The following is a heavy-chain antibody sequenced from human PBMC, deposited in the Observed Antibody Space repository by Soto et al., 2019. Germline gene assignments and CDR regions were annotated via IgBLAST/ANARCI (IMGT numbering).Heavy chain of an antibody. V-gene: IGHV4-59*01. Sequence: PSETLSLTCSVSGGSIRGYYWTWIRQPPGKGLEWLGYIYYTGNTKYNPSLKSRVTISADTSNNQLFLKLSSATAADTAVYYCAREVSSYGSTYFDHWGPGTVVTVS. CDR1: GGSIRGYY. CDR2: IYYTGNT. J-gene: IGHJ4*02. D-gene: IGHD5-18*01. CDR3: AREVSSYGSTYFDH.